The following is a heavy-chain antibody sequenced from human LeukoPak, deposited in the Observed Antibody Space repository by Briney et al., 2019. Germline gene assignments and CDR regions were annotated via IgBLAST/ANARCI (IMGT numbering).Heavy chain of an antibody. CDR3: ARVRWVTAMVTGLYFHY. D-gene: IGHD5-18*01. J-gene: IGHJ4*02. V-gene: IGHV4-59*01. CDR2: IYYSGST. Sequence: SEALSLTCTVSGGSISSYYWSWIRQPPGKGLEWIGYIYYSGSTNYNPSLKSRVTISVDTSKNQFSLKLSSVTAADTAVYYCARVRWVTAMVTGLYFHYWAQGTLVTVSS. CDR1: GGSISSYY.